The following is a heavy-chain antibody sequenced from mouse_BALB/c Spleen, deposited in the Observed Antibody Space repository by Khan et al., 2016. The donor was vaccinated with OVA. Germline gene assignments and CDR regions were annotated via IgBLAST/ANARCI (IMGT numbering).Heavy chain of an antibody. Sequence: VQLKESGPELMKPGASVKLSCKASGYSFTTYYIHWVKQSPGKSLEWIGYVDPFNGGTTYNQKFKGKATLTVDKSSSTAYMHLSSLTSEDSAVYYCTRHGYVAWFAYWGQGTLVTVSA. CDR2: VDPFNGGT. D-gene: IGHD2-2*01. CDR1: GYSFTTYY. V-gene: IGHV1S135*01. CDR3: TRHGYVAWFAY. J-gene: IGHJ3*01.